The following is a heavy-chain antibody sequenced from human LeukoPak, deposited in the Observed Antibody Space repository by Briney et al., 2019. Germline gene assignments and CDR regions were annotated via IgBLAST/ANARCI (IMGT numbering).Heavy chain of an antibody. CDR2: IYHSGST. Sequence: PSETLSLTCAVSGYSISSGYYWGWIRQPPGKGLEWIGSIYHSGSTYYSPSLKGRVTISVDTSKNQFSLKLSSVTAADMAVYYCAISPLYCSGGSCYESSGAFDIWGQGTMVTVSS. D-gene: IGHD2-15*01. J-gene: IGHJ3*02. CDR3: AISPLYCSGGSCYESSGAFDI. V-gene: IGHV4-38-2*01. CDR1: GYSISSGYY.